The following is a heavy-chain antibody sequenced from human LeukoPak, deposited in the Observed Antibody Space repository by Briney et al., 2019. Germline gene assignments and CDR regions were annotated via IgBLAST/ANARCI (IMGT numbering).Heavy chain of an antibody. CDR3: ATRNTSPRFGY. Sequence: GGSLRLSCTASGFTFGPYTMNWVRQAPGKGLEWVSYISSSSDTIYYADSVKGRFTISRDNSKNTLYLQMNSLRAEDTAVYYCATRNTSPRFGYWGQGTLVTVSS. D-gene: IGHD2-2*02. CDR1: GFTFGPYT. V-gene: IGHV3-48*01. J-gene: IGHJ4*02. CDR2: ISSSSDTI.